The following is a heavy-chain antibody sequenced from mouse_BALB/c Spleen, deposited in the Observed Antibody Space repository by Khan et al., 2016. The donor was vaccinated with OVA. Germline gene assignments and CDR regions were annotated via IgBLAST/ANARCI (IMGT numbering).Heavy chain of an antibody. CDR1: GYTFTSYT. J-gene: IGHJ3*01. Sequence: QVQLKQSGAELARPGDSVKMSCTASGYTFTSYTIHWIKLRPGQGLVWIGYINPSNDYTNSNQRFKDKATLTADTSSTTAYIQWSSLTSDDSADYYVVRDGAYHRNDGWFDYWGLGTRVTVSA. CDR3: VRDGAYHRNDGWFDY. V-gene: IGHV1-4*01. CDR2: INPSNDYT. D-gene: IGHD2-14*01.